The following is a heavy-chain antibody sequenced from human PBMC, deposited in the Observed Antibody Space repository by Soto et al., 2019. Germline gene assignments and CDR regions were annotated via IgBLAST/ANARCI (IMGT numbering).Heavy chain of an antibody. D-gene: IGHD6-13*01. Sequence: EVQLVESGGGLVQPGGSLRLSCAASGFAFNTYWMSWVRQAPGKVLEWVATIKQDGSEKYYVDSLKGRTISRDNAKKSIYLQMNSLRVEDTAVYYCARVEFIAATGARGAFDVWGQGAMVTVSS. CDR3: ARVEFIAATGARGAFDV. J-gene: IGHJ3*01. CDR1: GFAFNTYW. V-gene: IGHV3-7*05. CDR2: IKQDGSEK.